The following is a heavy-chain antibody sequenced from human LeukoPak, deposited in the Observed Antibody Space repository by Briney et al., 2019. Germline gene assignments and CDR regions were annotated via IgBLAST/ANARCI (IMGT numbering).Heavy chain of an antibody. J-gene: IGHJ3*02. D-gene: IGHD6-19*01. CDR2: ISAYNGNT. Sequence: ASVMVSCKTSGYTFTSYGISWVRQAPGQGLEWMEWISAYNGNTNYAQKVQGRVTMTTDTSTSTAYMELRSLRSDDTAVYYCARGLQENLAWLTAFSAFDIWGQGTMVTVSS. CDR1: GYTFTSYG. CDR3: ARGLQENLAWLTAFSAFDI. V-gene: IGHV1-18*01.